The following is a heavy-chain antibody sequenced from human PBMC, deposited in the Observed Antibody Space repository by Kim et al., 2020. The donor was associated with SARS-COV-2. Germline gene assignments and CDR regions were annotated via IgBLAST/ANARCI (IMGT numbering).Heavy chain of an antibody. V-gene: IGHV4-34*01. CDR2: INHSGST. CDR3: ARGVTDSSGYYDY. D-gene: IGHD3-22*01. Sequence: SETLSLTCAVYGGSFSGYYWSWIRQPPGKGLEWIGEINHSGSTNYNPSLKSRVTISVDTSKNQFSLKLSSVTAADTAVYYCARGVTDSSGYYDYWGQGTL. J-gene: IGHJ4*02. CDR1: GGSFSGYY.